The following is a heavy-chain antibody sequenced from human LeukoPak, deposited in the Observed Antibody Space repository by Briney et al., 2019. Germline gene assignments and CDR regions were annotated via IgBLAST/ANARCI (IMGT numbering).Heavy chain of an antibody. D-gene: IGHD2-21*02. Sequence: SVKVSCNASGGTFSSYTLSWVRQAPGQGLEWMGGIIPIFGTADYAQRFQGRVTITADKSTSTAYVELNSLRFEDTAVYYCARTVVVTAEHAFDIWGQGTMVTVSS. CDR3: ARTVVVTAEHAFDI. CDR2: IIPIFGTA. CDR1: GGTFSSYT. V-gene: IGHV1-69*06. J-gene: IGHJ3*02.